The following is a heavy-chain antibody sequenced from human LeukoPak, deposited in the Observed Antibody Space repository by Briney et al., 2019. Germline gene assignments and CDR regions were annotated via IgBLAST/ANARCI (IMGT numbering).Heavy chain of an antibody. CDR3: ARMPKPRTFYYDTSGYNPHFDY. CDR1: GGSFSGYY. V-gene: IGHV4-34*01. J-gene: IGHJ4*02. Sequence: SETLSLTCAVYGGSFSGYYWSWIRQPPGKGLEWIGEINHSGNTNYNPSLKSRVTMSVDTSNNQFSLNLSSVTAADTAVYFCARMPKPRTFYYDTSGYNPHFDYWGQGTLVTVSS. D-gene: IGHD3-22*01. CDR2: INHSGNT.